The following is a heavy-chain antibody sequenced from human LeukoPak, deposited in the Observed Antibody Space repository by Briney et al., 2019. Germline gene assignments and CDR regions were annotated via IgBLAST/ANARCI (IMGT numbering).Heavy chain of an antibody. CDR1: GFTFSSYE. J-gene: IGHJ3*02. CDR3: ARLSDWGGAFDI. CDR2: ISSSGSTI. Sequence: GGSLRLSCAASGFTFSSYEMNWARQAPGKGLEWVSYISSSGSTIYYADSVKGRFTISRDNAKNSLYLQMNSLRAEDTAVYYCARLSDWGGAFDIWGQGTMVTVSS. V-gene: IGHV3-48*03. D-gene: IGHD3/OR15-3a*01.